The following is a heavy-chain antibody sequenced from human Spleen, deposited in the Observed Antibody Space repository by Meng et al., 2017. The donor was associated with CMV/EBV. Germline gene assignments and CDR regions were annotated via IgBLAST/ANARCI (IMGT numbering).Heavy chain of an antibody. CDR1: GYTFTAYY. Sequence: VSCKASGYTFTAYYIHWVRQAPGQGLEWMGWINPNSGGTNYAQKFQGRVTMTRDTSISTAYMELSRLRSDDTAVYYCARANYGDYVNWGQGTLVTVSS. D-gene: IGHD4-17*01. CDR2: INPNSGGT. J-gene: IGHJ4*02. V-gene: IGHV1-2*02. CDR3: ARANYGDYVN.